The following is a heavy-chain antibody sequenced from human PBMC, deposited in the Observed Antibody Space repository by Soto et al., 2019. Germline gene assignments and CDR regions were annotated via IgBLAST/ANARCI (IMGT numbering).Heavy chain of an antibody. J-gene: IGHJ4*02. Sequence: QVQLQQWGAGLLKPSETLSLTCAVYGGSFSGSYWSWIRQPPGKGLEWIGEINHSGSTNYNPSLKSRVTISVDTSKSQFSLKLSSVTAADTAVYYCAGIAVSRWDWGQGTLVTVSS. CDR2: INHSGST. D-gene: IGHD4-17*01. V-gene: IGHV4-34*01. CDR3: AGIAVSRWD. CDR1: GGSFSGSY.